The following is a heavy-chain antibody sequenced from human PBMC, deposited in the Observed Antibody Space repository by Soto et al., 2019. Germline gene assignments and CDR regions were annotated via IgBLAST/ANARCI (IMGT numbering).Heavy chain of an antibody. CDR2: IYDTGNT. CDR1: GGSVNIGTYY. D-gene: IGHD4-17*01. CDR3: AKRAYGEPFDP. V-gene: IGHV4-39*01. Sequence: SETLSLTCTVPGGSVNIGTYYWSWTRQPPGKGLEWIGYIYDTGNTFYNPSLRSRVTISADTSKNQLALKLSSVTAADTALYYCAKRAYGEPFDPWGQGTLVTVS. J-gene: IGHJ5*02.